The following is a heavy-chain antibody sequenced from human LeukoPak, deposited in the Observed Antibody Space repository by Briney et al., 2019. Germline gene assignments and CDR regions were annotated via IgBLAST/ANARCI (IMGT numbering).Heavy chain of an antibody. CDR3: ARVGAAYCGGDCPDAFDI. CDR1: GFTFSSYA. Sequence: RRSLRLSCAASGFTFSSYAMHWVRQAPGKGLEWVAVISYDGSNKYYADSVKGRFTISRDNSKNTLYLQMNSLRAEDTAVYYCARVGAAYCGGDCPDAFDIWGQGTMVTVSS. V-gene: IGHV3-30*04. J-gene: IGHJ3*02. CDR2: ISYDGSNK. D-gene: IGHD2-21*02.